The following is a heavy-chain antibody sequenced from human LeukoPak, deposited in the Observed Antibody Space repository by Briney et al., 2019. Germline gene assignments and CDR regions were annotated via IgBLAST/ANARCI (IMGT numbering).Heavy chain of an antibody. J-gene: IGHJ6*02. Sequence: GGSLRLSCAASGFTLSNYWMNWVRQVPGKGLVWVSHINSDGSNIRYADSVKGRFTISRDNAKNSLYLQMDSLRPEDTAVHYCARGTPSSSGWLYYGMDVWGQGTTVTVSS. D-gene: IGHD6-19*01. CDR1: GFTLSNYW. CDR2: INSDGSNI. CDR3: ARGTPSSSGWLYYGMDV. V-gene: IGHV3-74*01.